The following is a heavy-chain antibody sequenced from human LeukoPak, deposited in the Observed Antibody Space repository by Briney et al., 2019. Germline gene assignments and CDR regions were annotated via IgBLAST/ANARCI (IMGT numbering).Heavy chain of an antibody. Sequence: TSETLSLTCTVSGGSISGDHWSWIRQAPGKGLELIGYIDNSGNTNYSPSLRGRVTMSLDKSKNQLSLILNSVTAADTAMFYCARLLRPGGRTGDVFDLWGQGTLVTVSS. CDR1: GGSISGDH. CDR2: IDNSGNT. J-gene: IGHJ3*01. CDR3: ARLLRPGGRTGDVFDL. V-gene: IGHV4-59*08. D-gene: IGHD1-26*01.